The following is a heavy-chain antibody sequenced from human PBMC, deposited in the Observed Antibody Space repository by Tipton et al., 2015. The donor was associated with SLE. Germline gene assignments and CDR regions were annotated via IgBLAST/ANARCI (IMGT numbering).Heavy chain of an antibody. Sequence: TLSLTCTVSGGSISSGTYYWSWIRQPAGKGLEWIGHISTSGNTNSYPSLKSRVTMSLDTSKNQFFLKLSSVTAADTAIYYCARLGQLANVGGSTYYHPLDVWGQGTTVTVSS. V-gene: IGHV4-61*09. D-gene: IGHD6-6*01. J-gene: IGHJ6*02. CDR1: GGSISSGTYY. CDR2: ISTSGNT. CDR3: ARLGQLANVGGSTYYHPLDV.